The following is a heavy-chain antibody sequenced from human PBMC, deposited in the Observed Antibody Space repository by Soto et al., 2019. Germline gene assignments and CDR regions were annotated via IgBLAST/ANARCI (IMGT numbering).Heavy chain of an antibody. V-gene: IGHV4-59*01. D-gene: IGHD3-3*01. J-gene: IGHJ4*02. CDR3: ARAVALRTLIFGYFDY. CDR1: GGSISNYY. Sequence: QVQLQESGPGLVKPSETLSLTCTVSGGSISNYYWSWIRQPPGTGLEWIGYIYYSGSTNYNSSLKSRATISVDTAKNQISLKLSSVTAADTAVYYCARAVALRTLIFGYFDYWGQGNLVTVSS. CDR2: IYYSGST.